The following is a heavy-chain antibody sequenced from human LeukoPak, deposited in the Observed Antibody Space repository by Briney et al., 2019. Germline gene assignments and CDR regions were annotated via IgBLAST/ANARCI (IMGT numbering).Heavy chain of an antibody. CDR2: ISGSGGST. J-gene: IGHJ4*02. Sequence: PGGSLRLSCAASGFTFSSYAMSWVRQAPGKGLEWVSAISGSGGSTYYADSVKGRFTISRDNSKNTLYLQMNSLRAEDTAVYYCAKVGTSREQQLVRVIRGSYYFDYWGQGTLVTVSS. D-gene: IGHD6-13*01. CDR1: GFTFSSYA. CDR3: AKVGTSREQQLVRVIRGSYYFDY. V-gene: IGHV3-23*01.